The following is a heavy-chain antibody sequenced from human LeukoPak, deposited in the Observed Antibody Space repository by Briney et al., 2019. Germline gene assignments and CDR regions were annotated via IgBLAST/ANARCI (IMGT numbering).Heavy chain of an antibody. J-gene: IGHJ4*02. CDR1: GGSISSYY. Sequence: KPSETLSLTCTVSGGSISSYYWSWIQQPPGKGLEWIGYIYYSGSTNYNPSLKSRVTISVDTSKNQFSLKLSSVTAADTAVYYCARVYSSSWYPWYFDYWGQGTLVTVSS. CDR2: IYYSGST. V-gene: IGHV4-59*01. D-gene: IGHD6-13*01. CDR3: ARVYSSSWYPWYFDY.